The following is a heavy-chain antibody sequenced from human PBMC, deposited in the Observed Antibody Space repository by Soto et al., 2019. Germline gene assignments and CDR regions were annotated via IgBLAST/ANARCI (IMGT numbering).Heavy chain of an antibody. Sequence: GGSLRLSCAASGFSFSDCAMSWVRQAPGKGLEWVSTITANGGSTYYADSVKGRFTISRDDSMNTVHLQMNNLRVDDTAIYYCAKGTGTGIDYWGQGTLVTVSS. D-gene: IGHD3-10*01. CDR1: GFSFSDCA. CDR2: ITANGGST. CDR3: AKGTGTGIDY. J-gene: IGHJ4*02. V-gene: IGHV3-23*01.